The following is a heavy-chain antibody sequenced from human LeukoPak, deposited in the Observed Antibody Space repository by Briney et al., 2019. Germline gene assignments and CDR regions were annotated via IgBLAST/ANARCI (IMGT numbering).Heavy chain of an antibody. D-gene: IGHD2-8*01. Sequence: SSETLSLTCSVSRDSTRGFFWNWVWHAPEKGLEWIAVTHYSGTTNYNPSLKSRVTISIDTSRQQFFLKLSSVTAADTAVYYCVLAPNSNWFDFWGQGTRVTVSS. CDR2: THYSGTT. CDR3: VLAPNSNWFDF. V-gene: IGHV4-59*12. J-gene: IGHJ5*01. CDR1: RDSTRGFF.